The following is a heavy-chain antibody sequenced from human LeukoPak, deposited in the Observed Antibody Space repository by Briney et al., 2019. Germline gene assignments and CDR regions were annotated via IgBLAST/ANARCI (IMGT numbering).Heavy chain of an antibody. CDR2: MNPNSGNT. J-gene: IGHJ4*02. D-gene: IGHD2-15*01. V-gene: IGHV1-8*01. CDR1: GYTFTSYD. Sequence: ASVKVSCKASGYTFTSYDINWVRQATGQGLEWMGWMNPNSGNTGYAQKFQGRVTMTRSTSISTAYMELSSLRSEDTAVYYCWFSSGSSIPFDYWGQGTLVTVSS. CDR3: WFSSGSSIPFDY.